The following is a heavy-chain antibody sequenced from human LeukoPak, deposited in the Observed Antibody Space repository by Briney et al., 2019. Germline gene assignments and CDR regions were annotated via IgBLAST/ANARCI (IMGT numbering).Heavy chain of an antibody. V-gene: IGHV1-8*01. CDR3: ARPGYDSSDGAFDI. Sequence: ASVKVACKASGYTFTSYDINWVRQATGQGLEWMGWMNPNSGNTGYAQKFQGRVTMTRNTSISTAYMELSSLRSEDTAVYYCARPGYDSSDGAFDIWGPGTMVTVSS. J-gene: IGHJ3*02. D-gene: IGHD3-22*01. CDR1: GYTFTSYD. CDR2: MNPNSGNT.